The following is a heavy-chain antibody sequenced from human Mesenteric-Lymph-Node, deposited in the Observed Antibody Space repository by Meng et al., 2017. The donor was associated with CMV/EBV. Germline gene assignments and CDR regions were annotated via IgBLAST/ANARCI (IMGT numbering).Heavy chain of an antibody. V-gene: IGHV3-21*01. CDR2: ISSSSSYI. J-gene: IGHJ4*02. Sequence: LSCPASGFPFSSYSMNWVRQAPGKGLEWVSSISSSSSYIYYADSVKGRFTISRDNAKNSLYLQMNSLRAEDTAVYYCARATTGDQGYWGQGTLVTVSS. D-gene: IGHD7-27*01. CDR3: ARATTGDQGY. CDR1: GFPFSSYS.